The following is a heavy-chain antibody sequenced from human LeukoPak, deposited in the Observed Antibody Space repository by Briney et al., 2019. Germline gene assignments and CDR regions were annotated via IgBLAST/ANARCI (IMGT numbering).Heavy chain of an antibody. CDR2: ISSSGSII. CDR1: GFSFSSYE. D-gene: IGHD3-10*01. Sequence: GGSLRLSCAASGFSFSSYEMNWVRRAPGKGLERVSYISSSGSIIYYADSVKGRFTISSDNAKNLLYLQMNSLRAEDTAVYYCARGITMVRGGNYYYYGMDVWGQGTTVAVSS. V-gene: IGHV3-48*03. J-gene: IGHJ6*02. CDR3: ARGITMVRGGNYYYYGMDV.